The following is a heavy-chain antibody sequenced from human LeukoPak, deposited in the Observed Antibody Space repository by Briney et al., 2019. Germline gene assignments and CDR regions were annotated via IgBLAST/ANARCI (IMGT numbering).Heavy chain of an antibody. CDR1: GFTFSSYA. V-gene: IGHV3-30*04. Sequence: GGSLRLSCAASGFTFSSYAMHWVRQAPGKGLEWVAVISYDGSNKYYADSVKGRFTISRDNSKNTLYLQMNSLRAEDTAVYYCAIKFDYWGQGTPVTVSS. CDR2: ISYDGSNK. J-gene: IGHJ4*02. CDR3: AIKFDY.